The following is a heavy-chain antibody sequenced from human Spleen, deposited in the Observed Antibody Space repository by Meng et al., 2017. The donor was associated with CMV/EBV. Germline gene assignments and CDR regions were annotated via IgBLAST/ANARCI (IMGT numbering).Heavy chain of an antibody. Sequence: ASVKVSCKTSGYTFTSYDINWVRQATGQGLEWMGWMHPNSGNTGYAQKSQGRVTMTRDTSKSTAYLELSSLRSEDTAVYYCARSKTSGSWLQDYWGQGTLVTVSS. D-gene: IGHD6-13*01. V-gene: IGHV1-8*01. CDR2: MHPNSGNT. CDR1: GYTFTSYD. J-gene: IGHJ4*02. CDR3: ARSKTSGSWLQDY.